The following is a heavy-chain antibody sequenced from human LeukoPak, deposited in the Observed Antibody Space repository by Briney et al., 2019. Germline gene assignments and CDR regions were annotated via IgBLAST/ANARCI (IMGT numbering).Heavy chain of an antibody. J-gene: IGHJ5*02. Sequence: PGGSLRLSCAASGFTFSSYAMSWVRQAPGKGLEWVSAISGSGGSTYYADSVKGRFTISRDNSKNTLYLQMNSLRAEDTAVYYCAKDRSWELRNNWFDPWGQGTLVTVSS. V-gene: IGHV3-23*01. CDR2: ISGSGGST. CDR1: GFTFSSYA. CDR3: AKDRSWELRNNWFDP. D-gene: IGHD1-26*01.